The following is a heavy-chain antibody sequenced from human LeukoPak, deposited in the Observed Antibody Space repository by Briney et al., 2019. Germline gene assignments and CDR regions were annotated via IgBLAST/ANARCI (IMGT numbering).Heavy chain of an antibody. CDR1: GFTVSSNY. CDR3: ARALGYYDRSGYFDY. D-gene: IGHD3-22*01. J-gene: IGHJ4*02. CDR2: IYSGGST. V-gene: IGHV3-53*01. Sequence: GGSLRLSCAASGFTVSSNYMSWVRQAPGKGLEWVSVIYSGGSTYYADSVKGRFTISRDNSKNTLYLQMNSLRAEDTAVYYCARALGYYDRSGYFDYWGQGTLVTVSS.